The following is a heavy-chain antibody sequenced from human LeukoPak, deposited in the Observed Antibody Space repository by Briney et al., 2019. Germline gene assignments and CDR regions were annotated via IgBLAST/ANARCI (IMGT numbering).Heavy chain of an antibody. CDR3: ARDFDQPSGN. CDR2: INSDGTST. Sequence: GGSLRLSCAASGFPFSIYWMHWVRQAPGKGLVGVSRINSDGTSTVYADSVRGRFTISRDNAENTLYLQMNSLGAEDTAVYYCARDFDQPSGNWGQGTLVTVSS. D-gene: IGHD3-9*01. CDR1: GFPFSIYW. J-gene: IGHJ4*02. V-gene: IGHV3-74*01.